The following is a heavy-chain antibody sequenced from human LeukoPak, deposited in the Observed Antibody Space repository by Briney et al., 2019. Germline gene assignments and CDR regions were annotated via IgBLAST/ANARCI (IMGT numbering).Heavy chain of an antibody. CDR1: GGSISSSNW. D-gene: IGHD3-10*01. Sequence: PSETLSLTCAVSGGSISSSNWWSWVRQPPGKGLEWIGSISYSGSTYYNPSLKSRVTISVDTSKNQFSLKLNSVTAADTAVYYCARHYGPWGQGTLVTVSS. CDR2: ISYSGST. CDR3: ARHYGP. J-gene: IGHJ5*02. V-gene: IGHV4-39*01.